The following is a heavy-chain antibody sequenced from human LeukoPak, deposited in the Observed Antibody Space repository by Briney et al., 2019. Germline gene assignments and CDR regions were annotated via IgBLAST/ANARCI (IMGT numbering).Heavy chain of an antibody. D-gene: IGHD2-15*01. Sequence: PGGSLRLSCAASGFTFSSYGMHWVRQAPGKGLEWVAFIRYDGSNKYYADSVKGRFTISRDNSKNTLYLQMNSLRAEDTAVYYCAERGCSGGSCYSDWFDHWGQGTLVTVSS. J-gene: IGHJ5*02. V-gene: IGHV3-30*02. CDR1: GFTFSSYG. CDR2: IRYDGSNK. CDR3: AERGCSGGSCYSDWFDH.